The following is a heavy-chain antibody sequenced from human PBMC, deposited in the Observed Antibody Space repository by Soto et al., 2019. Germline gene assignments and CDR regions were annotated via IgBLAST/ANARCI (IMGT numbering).Heavy chain of an antibody. V-gene: IGHV3-23*01. Sequence: GSLGLACSASGFTFSSYAMSGVRQAPGKGLEWVSGISGSGDSTYYADSVKGRFTISRDNSKNTLYLQMNSLRAEDTAVYYCAIGYSYAPFDPWGQGTLVTVSS. CDR3: AIGYSYAPFDP. CDR1: GFTFSSYA. J-gene: IGHJ5*02. D-gene: IGHD5-18*01. CDR2: ISGSGDST.